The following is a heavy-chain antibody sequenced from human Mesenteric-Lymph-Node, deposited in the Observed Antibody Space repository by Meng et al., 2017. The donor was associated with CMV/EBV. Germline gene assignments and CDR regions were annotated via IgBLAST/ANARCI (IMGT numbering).Heavy chain of an antibody. CDR2: ISYGGSNT. Sequence: AAYGFTFSREGMSRVRQAPGKGLEWVGIISYGGSNTYYADSVKGQFTISRDQSKNTLDLQMNSLRAEATAVYYCARERQFDLDAYDIWGQGTMVTVSS. CDR1: GFTFSREG. V-gene: IGHV3-30*03. J-gene: IGHJ3*02. D-gene: IGHD3/OR15-3a*01. CDR3: ARERQFDLDAYDI.